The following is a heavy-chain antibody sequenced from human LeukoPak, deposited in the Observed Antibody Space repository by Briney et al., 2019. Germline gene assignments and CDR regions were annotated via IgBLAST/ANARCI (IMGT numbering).Heavy chain of an antibody. CDR1: GFTVSSNY. CDR3: ARGYGYSSSRGAFDY. Sequence: GGSLRLSCAASGFTVSSNYMNWVRQAPGKGLEWVSYISSSSSTIYYADSVKGRFTISRDNAKNSLYLQMNSLRAEDTAVYYCARGYGYSSSRGAFDYWGQGTLVTVSS. V-gene: IGHV3-48*01. J-gene: IGHJ4*02. D-gene: IGHD6-13*01. CDR2: ISSSSSTI.